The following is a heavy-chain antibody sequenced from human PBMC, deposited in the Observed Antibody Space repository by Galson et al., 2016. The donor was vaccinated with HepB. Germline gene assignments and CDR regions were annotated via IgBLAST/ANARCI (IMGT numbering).Heavy chain of an antibody. J-gene: IGHJ5*02. Sequence: SLRLSCAASGFTFSSYAMDWVRQAPGKGLEWVSAISGSGGGTYYADSVKGRFTISRDNSKNTLYLQMSSLRAEDTAVYYCARGGYCSAGGCNTTHFDPWGQGTLVTVSS. CDR1: GFTFSSYA. CDR3: ARGGYCSAGGCNTTHFDP. CDR2: ISGSGGGT. V-gene: IGHV3-23*01. D-gene: IGHD2-15*01.